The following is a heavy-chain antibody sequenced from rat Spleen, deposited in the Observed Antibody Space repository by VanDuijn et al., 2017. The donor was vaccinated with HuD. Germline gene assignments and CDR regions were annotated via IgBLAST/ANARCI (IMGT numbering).Heavy chain of an antibody. D-gene: IGHD1-6*01. Sequence: EVQLVESGGGLVQPGWSLKLSCAASGFTFSNYYMAWVRQAPTKGLEWVAYISTGGTNTYFRDSVKGRFTISRDNATSTLYLQMDSLRSEDTATYYCTTAGSTTDYYYAGGFDFWGQGVMVTVSS. CDR3: TTAGSTTDYYYAGGFDF. V-gene: IGHV5-27*01. J-gene: IGHJ2*01. CDR1: GFTFSNYY. CDR2: ISTGGTNT.